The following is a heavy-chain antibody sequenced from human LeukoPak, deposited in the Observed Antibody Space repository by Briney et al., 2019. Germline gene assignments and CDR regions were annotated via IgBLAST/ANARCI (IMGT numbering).Heavy chain of an antibody. J-gene: IGHJ4*02. D-gene: IGHD3-22*01. CDR2: INPSGGRL. Sequence: GASVKVSCKASGYTFTSYYMHWVRQAPGQGLEWMAIINPSGGRLSYAQKFQGRVTMTRDTSTSTVYMELSSLRSEDTAVYYCARDPRPSYDSSGYYYPGDYWGQGTLVTVSS. V-gene: IGHV1-46*01. CDR3: ARDPRPSYDSSGYYYPGDY. CDR1: GYTFTSYY.